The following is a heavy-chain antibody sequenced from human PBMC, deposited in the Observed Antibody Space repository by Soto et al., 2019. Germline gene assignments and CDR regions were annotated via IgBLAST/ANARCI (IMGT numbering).Heavy chain of an antibody. J-gene: IGHJ4*02. D-gene: IGHD6-19*01. CDR2: IYTSGST. V-gene: IGHV4-4*07. Sequence: QVQLQESGPGLVKPSETLSLTCTVSGGSISSYYWSWIRQPAGKGLEWIGRIYTSGSTNYNPSLKSRVTMSVDTSKNQFSLKLSSVTAADTAVYYCAIETYKLRIAVAGTLDYWGQGTLVTVSS. CDR1: GGSISSYY. CDR3: AIETYKLRIAVAGTLDY.